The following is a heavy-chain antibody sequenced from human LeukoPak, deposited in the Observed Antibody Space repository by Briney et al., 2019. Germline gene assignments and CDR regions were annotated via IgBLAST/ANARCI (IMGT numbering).Heavy chain of an antibody. CDR1: GGSISNYY. CDR3: ARKSRDGYNYEYYFDY. D-gene: IGHD5-24*01. V-gene: IGHV4-59*01. Sequence: SETLSLTCTVSGGSISNYYWSWIRQPPGKGLEWIGYIYYSGSTNYNPSLKSRVTISVDTSKNQFSLKLNSVTAADTAVYYCARKSRDGYNYEYYFDYWGQGILVTVSS. J-gene: IGHJ4*02. CDR2: IYYSGST.